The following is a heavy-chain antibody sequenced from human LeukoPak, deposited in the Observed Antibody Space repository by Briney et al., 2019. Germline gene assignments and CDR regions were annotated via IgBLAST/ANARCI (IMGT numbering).Heavy chain of an antibody. CDR2: IYYSGST. CDR1: GGSISSSSYY. D-gene: IGHD6-6*01. Sequence: SETLSLTCTVSGGSISSSSYYWGWIRQPPGKGLEWIGSIYYSGSTYYNPSFKSRVTISVDTSKNQFSLKLSSVTAADTAVYYCARHIEYETSFDYWGQGTLVTVSS. V-gene: IGHV4-39*01. J-gene: IGHJ4*02. CDR3: ARHIEYETSFDY.